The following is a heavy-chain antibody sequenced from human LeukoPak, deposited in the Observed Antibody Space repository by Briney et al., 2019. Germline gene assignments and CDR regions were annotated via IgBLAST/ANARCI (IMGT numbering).Heavy chain of an antibody. CDR3: AGGYCSSTSCYDGYYYYGMDV. V-gene: IGHV4-30-2*01. Sequence: PSQTLSLTCAVSGGSISSGGYSWCWIRQPPGKGLEWIGYIYHSGSTYYNPSLKSRVTISVDRSKNQFSLKLSSVTAADTAVYYCAGGYCSSTSCYDGYYYYGMDVWGKGTTVTVSS. D-gene: IGHD2-2*01. CDR1: GGSISSGGYS. CDR2: IYHSGST. J-gene: IGHJ6*04.